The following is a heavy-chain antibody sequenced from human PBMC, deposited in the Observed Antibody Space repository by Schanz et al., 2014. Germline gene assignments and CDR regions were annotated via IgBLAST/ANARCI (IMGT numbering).Heavy chain of an antibody. CDR3: AKHVRSLTGNDY. CDR2: IGGSGDST. J-gene: IGHJ4*02. CDR1: GFTFSNHA. Sequence: GQLVESGGGVVQPGRSLRLSCAASGFTFSNHALSWVRQAPGKGLEWVSGIGGSGDSTHYADSVKGRFIISRDNSKNTLYLQVNSLRAEDTSVYYCAKHVRSLTGNDYWGQGTLVTVSS. D-gene: IGHD3-9*01. V-gene: IGHV3-23*04.